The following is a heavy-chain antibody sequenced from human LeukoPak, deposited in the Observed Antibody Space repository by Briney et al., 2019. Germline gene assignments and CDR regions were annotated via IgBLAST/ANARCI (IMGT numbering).Heavy chain of an antibody. CDR2: ISYSGST. Sequence: PSETLSLTCTVSGGSINSGGSYWSWIRQHPGKGLAWIGYISYSGSTFYNPSLQSRVIMSVDTSKNQFSLKLSSVTAADTAVYFCASETLAYCGGDCYSGPFDIWGQGTLVTVSS. CDR1: GGSINSGGSY. CDR3: ASETLAYCGGDCYSGPFDI. V-gene: IGHV4-31*03. J-gene: IGHJ3*02. D-gene: IGHD2-21*02.